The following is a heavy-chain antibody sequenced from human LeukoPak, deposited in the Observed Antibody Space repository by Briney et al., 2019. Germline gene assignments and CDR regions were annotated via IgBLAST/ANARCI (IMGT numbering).Heavy chain of an antibody. V-gene: IGHV3-33*01. CDR1: GFTFSSYG. D-gene: IGHD3-22*01. CDR3: ARQYYYDSSGLDY. CDR2: IWYDGSNK. J-gene: IGHJ4*02. Sequence: PGGSLRLSCAASGFTFSSYGMHWVRQAPGKGLEWVAVIWYDGSNKYYADSEKGRFTISRDNSKNTLYLQMNSLRAEDTAVYYCARQYYYDSSGLDYWGQGTLVTVSS.